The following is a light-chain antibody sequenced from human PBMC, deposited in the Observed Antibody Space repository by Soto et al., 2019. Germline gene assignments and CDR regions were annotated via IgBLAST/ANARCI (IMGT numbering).Light chain of an antibody. V-gene: IGLV3-21*02. J-gene: IGLJ2*01. Sequence: SYELTQPPSVSVAPGQTARITCGGNNIAAKSVHWYQQKPGQATVLVVYDDRDRPSGVPERFSGSNSGNTATLTISRVEAGDAADFWCQVWDSSSDQPVFGGGTKLTVL. CDR1: NIAAKS. CDR2: DDR. CDR3: QVWDSSSDQPV.